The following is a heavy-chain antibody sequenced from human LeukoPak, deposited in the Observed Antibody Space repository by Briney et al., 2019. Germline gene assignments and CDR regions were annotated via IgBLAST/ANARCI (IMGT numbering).Heavy chain of an antibody. CDR1: GFTFRTYP. D-gene: IGHD3-22*01. CDR2: ISYDGAKT. Sequence: GGSLRLSCATSGFTFRTYPFHWVRRAPGKGLEWVAFISYDGAKTYYADSVKGRFTISRDSSEKTVYLHMSSLRPEDTVVYYCARSTPLNYFDTSGHTESWGQGTLVTVSS. CDR3: ARSTPLNYFDTSGHTES. V-gene: IGHV3-30-3*01. J-gene: IGHJ5*02.